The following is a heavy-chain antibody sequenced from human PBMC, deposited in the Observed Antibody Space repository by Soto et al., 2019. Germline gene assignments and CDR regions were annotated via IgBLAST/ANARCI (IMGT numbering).Heavy chain of an antibody. V-gene: IGHV3-48*03. CDR1: GFTFSSYE. D-gene: IGHD6-6*01. J-gene: IGHJ4*02. CDR2: ISSSGSTI. Sequence: GGSLRLSCAAPGFTFSSYEMNWVRQAPGKGLEWVSYISSSGSTIYYADSVKGRFTISRDNAKNSLYLQMNSLRAEDTAVYYCAASYSSSDYWGQGTLVSVSS. CDR3: AASYSSSDY.